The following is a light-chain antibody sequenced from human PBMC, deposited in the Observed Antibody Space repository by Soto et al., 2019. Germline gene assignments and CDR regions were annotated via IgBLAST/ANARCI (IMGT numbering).Light chain of an antibody. CDR1: KRTNSD. Sequence: KNRLSCRASKRTNSDVAWYQQKLGQTPRHLTNGTSTRATRIAARFSGSGSGTVFILTISGLQSEDVATYYCQQYNYWPVTLDGGPKVELK. J-gene: IGKJ4*01. CDR3: QQYNYWPVT. CDR2: GTS. V-gene: IGKV3-15*01.